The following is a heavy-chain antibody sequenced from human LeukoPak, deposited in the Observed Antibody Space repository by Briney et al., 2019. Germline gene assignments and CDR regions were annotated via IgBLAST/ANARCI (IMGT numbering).Heavy chain of an antibody. Sequence: PSETLSLTCTVYGGSFSSYYWSWIRQPPGKGLEWIGEINHSGSTNYNPSLKSRVTISVDTSKNQFSLKLSSVTAADTAVYYCARWVPTGGFPDYWGQGTLVTVSS. CDR2: INHSGST. CDR3: ARWVPTGGFPDY. CDR1: GGSFSSYY. J-gene: IGHJ4*02. D-gene: IGHD7-27*01. V-gene: IGHV4-34*01.